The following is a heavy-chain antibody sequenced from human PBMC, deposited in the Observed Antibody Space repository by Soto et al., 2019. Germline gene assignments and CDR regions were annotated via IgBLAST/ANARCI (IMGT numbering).Heavy chain of an antibody. Sequence: SVKVSCKASGGTFSSYAISWVRQAPGQGLEWMGGIIPIFGTANYAQKFQGRVTITADESTSTAYMELSSLRSEDTAVYYCARSLNWNKSSYFDYWGQGTLVTVSS. CDR1: GGTFSSYA. CDR2: IIPIFGTA. D-gene: IGHD1-20*01. J-gene: IGHJ4*02. V-gene: IGHV1-69*13. CDR3: ARSLNWNKSSYFDY.